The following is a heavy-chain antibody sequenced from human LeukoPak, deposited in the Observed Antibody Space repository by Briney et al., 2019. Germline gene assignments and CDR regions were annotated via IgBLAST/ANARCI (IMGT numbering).Heavy chain of an antibody. D-gene: IGHD1-26*01. Sequence: SETLSLTCAVYGGSFSGYYWSWIRQPPGKGLEWIGEIDHSGSTNYNPSLKSRVTISVDTSKNQFSLKLSSVTAADTAVYYCASLYSRRYSGSYRSFDYWGQGTLVTVS. CDR1: GGSFSGYY. J-gene: IGHJ4*02. CDR2: IDHSGST. CDR3: ASLYSRRYSGSYRSFDY. V-gene: IGHV4-34*01.